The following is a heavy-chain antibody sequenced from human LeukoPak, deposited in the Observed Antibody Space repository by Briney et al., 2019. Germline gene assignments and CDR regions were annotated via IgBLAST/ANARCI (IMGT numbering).Heavy chain of an antibody. CDR2: IIPILGIA. J-gene: IGHJ6*02. Sequence: SVKVACKASGGTFSNYTISWVRQAPGQGLEWMGRIIPILGIANYAQKFQGRVTITADKSTSTAYMELSSLRSEDTAVYYCVRRGLQTYYGMDVWGQGTTVTVSS. CDR3: VRRGLQTYYGMDV. V-gene: IGHV1-69*02. CDR1: GGTFSNYT. D-gene: IGHD5-24*01.